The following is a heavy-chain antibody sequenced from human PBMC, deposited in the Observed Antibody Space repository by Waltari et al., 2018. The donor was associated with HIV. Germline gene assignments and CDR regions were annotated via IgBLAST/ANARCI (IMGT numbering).Heavy chain of an antibody. Sequence: QVQLQQWGAGLLKPSETLSLTCAVYGGSFSGYYWSWIRQPPGKGLEWIGEINHSGSTNYNPSLKSRVTISVDTSKNQFSLKLSSVTAADTAVYYCARGQDGDYYYFDYWGQGTLVTVSS. CDR2: INHSGST. J-gene: IGHJ4*02. D-gene: IGHD4-17*01. CDR1: GGSFSGYY. CDR3: ARGQDGDYYYFDY. V-gene: IGHV4-34*01.